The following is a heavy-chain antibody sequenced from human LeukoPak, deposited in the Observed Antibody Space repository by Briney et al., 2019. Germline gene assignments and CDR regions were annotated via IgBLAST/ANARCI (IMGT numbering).Heavy chain of an antibody. CDR3: AKGLAEAYYDILTIDY. J-gene: IGHJ4*02. Sequence: GGSLRLSCAASGFTFSSYEMNWVRQAPGKGLEWVSYISSSGSTIYYADSVKGRFTISRDNAKNSLYLQMNSLRAEDTAVYYCAKGLAEAYYDILTIDYWGQGTLVTVSS. CDR1: GFTFSSYE. D-gene: IGHD3-9*01. V-gene: IGHV3-48*03. CDR2: ISSSGSTI.